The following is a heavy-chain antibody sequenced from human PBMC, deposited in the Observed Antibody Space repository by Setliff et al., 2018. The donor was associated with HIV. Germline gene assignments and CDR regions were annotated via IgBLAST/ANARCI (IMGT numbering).Heavy chain of an antibody. CDR1: GGSISGSDYY. V-gene: IGHV4-39*07. J-gene: IGHJ4*02. CDR2: IYYSGTT. Sequence: SETLSLTCTVSGGSISGSDYYWAWIRQPPGKGLEWIGSIYYSGTTYYNPSLKSRVTISVDTSKNQFSLKLSSVTAADTAVYYCARLDCSSSSGFVDYWGQGTLVTVSS. CDR3: ARLDCSSSSGFVDY. D-gene: IGHD2-2*01.